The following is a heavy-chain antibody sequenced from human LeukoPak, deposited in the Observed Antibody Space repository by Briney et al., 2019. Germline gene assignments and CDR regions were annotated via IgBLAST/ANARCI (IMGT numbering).Heavy chain of an antibody. Sequence: GGSLRLSCAASGFTFDDYGMSWVRQAPGKGLEWVSGINWNGGSTGYADSVKGRFTISRDNAKNPLYLQMNSLRAEDTAVYYCAKDPGWEGRWLQLPDYWGQGTLVTVSS. CDR1: GFTFDDYG. J-gene: IGHJ4*02. D-gene: IGHD5-24*01. CDR2: INWNGGST. CDR3: AKDPGWEGRWLQLPDY. V-gene: IGHV3-20*04.